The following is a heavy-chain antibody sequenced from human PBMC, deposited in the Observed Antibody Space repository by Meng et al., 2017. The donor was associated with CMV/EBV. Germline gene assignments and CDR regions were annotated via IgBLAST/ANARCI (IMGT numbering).Heavy chain of an antibody. CDR2: INHSGST. CDR1: GGSFSVYY. D-gene: IGHD1-26*01. Sequence: QLQRWGAVLLKPSETLSHTWPVYGGSFSVYYWSWIRQAPGKGLEWIGEINHSGSTNYNPSLKSRVTISVDTSKNQFSLKLSSVTAADTAVYYCARGVGGWFDPWGQGTLVTVSS. CDR3: ARGVGGWFDP. J-gene: IGHJ5*02. V-gene: IGHV4-34*01.